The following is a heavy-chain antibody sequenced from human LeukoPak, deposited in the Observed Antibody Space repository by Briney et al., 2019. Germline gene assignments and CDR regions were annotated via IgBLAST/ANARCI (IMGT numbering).Heavy chain of an antibody. CDR3: ARDRDEGSGDDFWSGYPQLESSPDS. CDR2: ISTRSNYI. J-gene: IGHJ4*02. D-gene: IGHD3-3*01. V-gene: IGHV3-21*01. CDR1: GFTFDDYT. Sequence: PGGSLRLSCAASGFTFDDYTMHWVRQAPGKGPEWVSFISTRSNYIYYAPSVKGRFTVSRDNAKNSLFLQMNSLRVEDTAVYYCARDRDEGSGDDFWSGYPQLESSPDSWGQGTLVTVSS.